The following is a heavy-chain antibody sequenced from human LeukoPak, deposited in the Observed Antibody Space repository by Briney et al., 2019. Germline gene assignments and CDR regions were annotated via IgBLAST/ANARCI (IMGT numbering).Heavy chain of an antibody. Sequence: GGSLRLSCAASGFSFSDYYMSWIRQAPGKGLEWVSYITSSGSSTYYADSVKGRFTISRDSAQKSLFLQMNSLRAEDTAVYYCARHRVGATHDFVYWGQGTPVTVSS. CDR3: ARHRVGATHDFVY. D-gene: IGHD1-26*01. V-gene: IGHV3-11*01. J-gene: IGHJ4*02. CDR2: ITSSGSST. CDR1: GFSFSDYY.